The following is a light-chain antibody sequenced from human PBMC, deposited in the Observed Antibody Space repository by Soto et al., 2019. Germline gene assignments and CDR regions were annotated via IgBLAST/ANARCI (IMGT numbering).Light chain of an antibody. J-gene: IGKJ1*01. CDR3: QRYDTNSAT. V-gene: IGKV1-5*01. Sequence: IXMTQSPSSLXAYGGDGVNIXCRASQSIGTWLAWYQHRPGKAPSLLIYSAATWRSGAPSRFSGSGSGTKFTPTISGLQPDDFATYYGQRYDTNSATFGQGTKVDI. CDR2: SAA. CDR1: QSIGTW.